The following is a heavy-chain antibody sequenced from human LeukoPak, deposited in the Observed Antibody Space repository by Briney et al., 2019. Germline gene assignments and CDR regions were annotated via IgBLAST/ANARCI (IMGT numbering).Heavy chain of an antibody. J-gene: IGHJ5*02. V-gene: IGHV1-2*02. CDR2: INPNSGGT. Sequence: ASVKVSCKASGGTFSNYAISWVRQAPGQGLEWMGWINPNSGGTNYAQKFQGRVTMTRDTSISTAYMELSRLRSDDTAVYYCARAEDNWFDPWGQGTLVTVSS. CDR1: GGTFSNYA. CDR3: ARAEDNWFDP.